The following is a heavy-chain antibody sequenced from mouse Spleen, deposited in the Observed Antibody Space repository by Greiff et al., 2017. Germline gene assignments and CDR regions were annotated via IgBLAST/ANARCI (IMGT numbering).Heavy chain of an antibody. CDR3: ASESAYYSNLYAMDY. V-gene: IGHV1-64*01. CDR1: GYTFTSYW. Sequence: QVQLQQPGAELVKPGASVKLSCKASGYTFTSYWMHWVKQRPGQGLEWIGMIHPNSGSTNYNEKFKSKATLTVDKSSSTAYMQLSSLTSEDSAVYFCASESAYYSNLYAMDYWGQGTSVTVSS. J-gene: IGHJ4*01. CDR2: IHPNSGST. D-gene: IGHD2-5*01.